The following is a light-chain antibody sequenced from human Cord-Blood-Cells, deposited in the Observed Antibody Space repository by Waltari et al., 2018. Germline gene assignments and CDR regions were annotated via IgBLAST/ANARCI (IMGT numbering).Light chain of an antibody. J-gene: IGKJ4*01. CDR2: GAS. CDR3: QQYGSSPLN. V-gene: IGKV3-20*01. Sequence: EIVLTQSPGTLSLSPGEGATLSCRASQSVSSSYLAWYQQEPGQAPRLLIYGASSRATGIPDRFSGSGSGTDFTLTISRLEPEDFAVYDCQQYGSSPLNFGGGTKVEIK. CDR1: QSVSSSY.